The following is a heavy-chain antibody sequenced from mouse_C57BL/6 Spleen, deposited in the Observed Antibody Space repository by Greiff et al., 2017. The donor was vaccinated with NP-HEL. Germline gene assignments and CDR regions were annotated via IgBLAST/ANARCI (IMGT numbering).Heavy chain of an antibody. CDR3: ARDDYGSSYRYFDV. Sequence: EVNLVESGGGLVKPGGSLKLSCAASGFTFSSYAMSWVRQTPEKRLEWVATISDGGSYTYYPDNVKGRFTISRDNAKNNLYLQLSHLKSEDTAMYYCARDDYGSSYRYFDVWGKGTTVTVSS. D-gene: IGHD1-1*01. J-gene: IGHJ1*03. CDR2: ISDGGSYT. V-gene: IGHV5-4*01. CDR1: GFTFSSYA.